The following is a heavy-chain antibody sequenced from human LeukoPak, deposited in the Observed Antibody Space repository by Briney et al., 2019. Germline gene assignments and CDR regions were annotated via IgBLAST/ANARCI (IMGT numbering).Heavy chain of an antibody. D-gene: IGHD5-24*01. J-gene: IGHJ4*02. Sequence: SETLSLTCTVSGGSISSYYWSWIRQPPGRGLEWIGYIYYSGSTNYNPSLKSRVTISVDTSKNQFSLKLSSVTAADTAVYYCARSDGYNQIIFDYWGQGTLVTVSS. V-gene: IGHV4-59*01. CDR1: GGSISSYY. CDR3: ARSDGYNQIIFDY. CDR2: IYYSGST.